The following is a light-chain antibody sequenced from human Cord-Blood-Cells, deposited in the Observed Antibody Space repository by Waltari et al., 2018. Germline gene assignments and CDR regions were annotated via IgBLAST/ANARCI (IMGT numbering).Light chain of an antibody. Sequence: DIQMTQSLSPLSASVGDRVTITCRASQSISSWLAWYQQKPGKAPKLLIYDASSLESGVPSRFSGSGSGTEFTLTISSLQPDDFATYYCQQYNSYSTFGQGTKVEIK. CDR2: DAS. CDR1: QSISSW. CDR3: QQYNSYST. V-gene: IGKV1-5*01. J-gene: IGKJ1*01.